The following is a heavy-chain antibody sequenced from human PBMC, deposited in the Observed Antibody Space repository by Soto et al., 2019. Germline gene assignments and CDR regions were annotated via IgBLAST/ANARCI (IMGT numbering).Heavy chain of an antibody. D-gene: IGHD3-3*01. CDR3: ARDGDLLRFLKWSPEDALDI. CDR2: INAGNGNT. J-gene: IGHJ3*02. CDR1: GYTFTSYA. V-gene: IGHV1-3*01. Sequence: GASVKVSCKASGYTFTSYAMHWVRQAPGQRLEWMGWINAGNGNTKYSQKFQGRVTITRDTSASTAYMELSSLRSEDTAVYYCARDGDLLRFLKWSPEDALDIWGQGTMVTVSS.